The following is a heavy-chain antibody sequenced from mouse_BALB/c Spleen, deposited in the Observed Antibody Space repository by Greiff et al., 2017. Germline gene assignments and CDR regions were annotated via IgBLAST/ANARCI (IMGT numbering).Heavy chain of an antibody. CDR3: ARGGGNYPYWYFDV. Sequence: VQLQQSGPGLVKPSQSLSLTCSVTGYSITSGYYWNWIRQFPGNKLEWMGYISYDGSNNYNPSLKNRISITRDTSKNQFFLKLNSVTTEDTATYYCARGGGNYPYWYFDVWGAGTTVTVSS. D-gene: IGHD2-1*01. V-gene: IGHV3-6*02. CDR2: ISYDGSN. J-gene: IGHJ1*01. CDR1: GYSITSGYY.